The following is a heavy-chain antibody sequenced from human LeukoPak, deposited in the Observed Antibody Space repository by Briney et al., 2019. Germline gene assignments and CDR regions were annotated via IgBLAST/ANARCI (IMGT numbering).Heavy chain of an antibody. V-gene: IGHV3-48*01. CDR3: VRDYVYAFDI. Sequence: PGGSLRLSCVASGFTFNAYSMNWARQAPGKGLEWISYIRSRDGIVSYADSVKGRFTISTDTAKSSLFLQMNGLSADGTAVYYCVRDYVYAFDIWGQGTMVTVSS. J-gene: IGHJ3*02. D-gene: IGHD3-16*01. CDR2: IRSRDGIV. CDR1: GFTFNAYS.